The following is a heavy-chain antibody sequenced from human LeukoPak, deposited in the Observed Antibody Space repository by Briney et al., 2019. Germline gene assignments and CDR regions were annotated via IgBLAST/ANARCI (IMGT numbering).Heavy chain of an antibody. CDR2: MNPNSGNT. Sequence: RASVKVSCKASGYTFTNYYMHWVRQATGQGLEWMGWMNPNSGNTGYAQKFQGRVTMTRNTSISTAYMELSSLRSEDTAVYYCARMWNYGSGSYYNTAYYYYMDVWGKGTTVTISS. D-gene: IGHD3-10*01. CDR1: GYTFTNYY. V-gene: IGHV1-8*02. J-gene: IGHJ6*03. CDR3: ARMWNYGSGSYYNTAYYYYMDV.